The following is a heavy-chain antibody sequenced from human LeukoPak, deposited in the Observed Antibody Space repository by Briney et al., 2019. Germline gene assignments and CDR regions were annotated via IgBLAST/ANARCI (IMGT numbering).Heavy chain of an antibody. CDR1: GFTFSSYG. CDR2: ISYDGTNK. D-gene: IGHD3-3*01. Sequence: GRSLRLSCAVSGFTFSSYGMHWVRQAPGKGLEWMAVISYDGTNKYYADSVKGRFTISRDNSKNTPYLQMNSLRAEDTAVYYCAKDLNYDFWSGLGNWGQGTLVTVSS. V-gene: IGHV3-30*18. CDR3: AKDLNYDFWSGLGN. J-gene: IGHJ4*02.